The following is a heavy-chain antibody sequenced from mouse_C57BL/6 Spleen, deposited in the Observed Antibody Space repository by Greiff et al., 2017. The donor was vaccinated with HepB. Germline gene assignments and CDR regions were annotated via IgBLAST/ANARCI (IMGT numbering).Heavy chain of an antibody. Sequence: VQLQQSGPELVKPGASVKISCKASGYSFTGYYMNWVKQSPEKSLEWIGEINPSTGGTTYNQKFKAKATLTVDKSSSTAYMQLKSLTSEDSAVYYCARDDGYPTYWGQGTLVTVSA. V-gene: IGHV1-42*01. J-gene: IGHJ3*01. D-gene: IGHD2-3*01. CDR2: INPSTGGT. CDR3: ARDDGYPTY. CDR1: GYSFTGYY.